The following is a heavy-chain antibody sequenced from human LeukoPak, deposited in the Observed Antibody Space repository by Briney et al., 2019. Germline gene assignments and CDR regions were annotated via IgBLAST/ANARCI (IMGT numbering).Heavy chain of an antibody. CDR2: IYYSGST. D-gene: IGHD2-15*01. CDR3: ASHCSGGSCLGY. V-gene: IGHV4-59*06. J-gene: IGHJ4*02. Sequence: SETLSLTCTVSGGSISSYYWSWIRQHPGKGLEWIGYIYYSGSTYYNPSLKSRVTISVDTSKNQFSLKLSSVTAADTAVYYCASHCSGGSCLGYWGQGTLVTVSS. CDR1: GGSISSYY.